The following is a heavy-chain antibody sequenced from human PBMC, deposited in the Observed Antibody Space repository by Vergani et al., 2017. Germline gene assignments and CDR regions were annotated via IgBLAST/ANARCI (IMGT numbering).Heavy chain of an antibody. J-gene: IGHJ6*02. CDR2: ISYDGSNN. V-gene: IGHV3-30*18. Sequence: QVQLVESGGGVVQPGRSLSLSCAASGFTFSSYGMHWVRQAPGKGLEWVAVISYDGSNNYYADSVKGRFTISRDNSKNTLYLQMNSLRAEDTAVYYCAKDHSSGYYYYYYGMDVWGQGTTVTVSS. D-gene: IGHD6-19*01. CDR1: GFTFSSYG. CDR3: AKDHSSGYYYYYYGMDV.